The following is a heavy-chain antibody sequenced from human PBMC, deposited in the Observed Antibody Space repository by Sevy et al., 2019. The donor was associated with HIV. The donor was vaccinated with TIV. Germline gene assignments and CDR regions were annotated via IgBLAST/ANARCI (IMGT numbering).Heavy chain of an antibody. V-gene: IGHV3-30*18. J-gene: IGHJ4*02. Sequence: GGSLRLSCAASGFTFSSYGMHWVRQAPGKGLEWVAVISYDGSNKYYADSVKGRFTISRDNSKNTLYLQMNSLRAEDTAVYYCAKHHLSRGIDYWGQGTLVTVSS. CDR2: ISYDGSNK. CDR3: AKHHLSRGIDY. CDR1: GFTFSSYG. D-gene: IGHD2-2*01.